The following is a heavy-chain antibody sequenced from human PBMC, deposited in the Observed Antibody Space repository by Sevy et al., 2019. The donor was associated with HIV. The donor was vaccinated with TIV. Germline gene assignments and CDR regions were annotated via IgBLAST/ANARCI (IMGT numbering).Heavy chain of an antibody. CDR2: ISGSGGNT. V-gene: IGHV3-23*01. CDR3: AALRGSGYECFDY. Sequence: GGSLRLSCAASGFTFSSYAMSWVRQAPGKGLEWVSAISGSGGNTYYADSVKGRFTISRDNSKNTLYLQMNSLRAEDTAVYYCAALRGSGYECFDYWGQGTLVTVSS. J-gene: IGHJ4*02. CDR1: GFTFSSYA. D-gene: IGHD5-12*01.